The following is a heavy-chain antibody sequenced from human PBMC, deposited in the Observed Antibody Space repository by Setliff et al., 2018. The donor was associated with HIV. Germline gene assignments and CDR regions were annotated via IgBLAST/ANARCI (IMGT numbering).Heavy chain of an antibody. CDR2: IYFTGSS. CDR1: GGSISTYY. J-gene: IGHJ3*01. D-gene: IGHD4-17*01. Sequence: SETLSLTCTVSGGSISTYYWSWIRQPPGRGLEWIGSIYFTGSSDNNPSLRSRVTLSVDTSKHQFSLKLSSVTAADTAVYYCARVQMAYAAFDVWGQGTMVTVS. CDR3: ARVQMAYAAFDV. V-gene: IGHV4-59*01.